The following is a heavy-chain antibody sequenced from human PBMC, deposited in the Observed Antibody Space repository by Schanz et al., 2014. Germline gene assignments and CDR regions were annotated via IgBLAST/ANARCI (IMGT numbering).Heavy chain of an antibody. CDR3: AKVDRTRYYAMDV. Sequence: QVQLLQSGSEVKKPGSSVKVSCKASGGTFSSSTLTWVRQAPGQGLEWMGRIIPILDKTNYAQKFQGRVTMTADKSTSTVYMEVSGLRSEDTAVYYCAKVDRTRYYAMDVWGQGTTVNVSS. CDR1: GGTFSSST. J-gene: IGHJ6*02. D-gene: IGHD3-9*01. V-gene: IGHV1-69*04. CDR2: IIPILDKT.